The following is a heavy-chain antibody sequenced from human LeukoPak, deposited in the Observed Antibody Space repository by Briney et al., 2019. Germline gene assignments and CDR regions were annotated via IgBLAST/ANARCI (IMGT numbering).Heavy chain of an antibody. Sequence: PGGSPRLSCAASGFTFNSYNMNWVRQAPGKGLEWVSYISSSSSTIYYADSVKGRFTISRDNAKNSLYLQMNSLRDEDTAVYYCASLQASDYWGQGTLVTVSS. CDR1: GFTFNSYN. CDR2: ISSSSSTI. J-gene: IGHJ4*02. V-gene: IGHV3-48*02. CDR3: ASLQASDY.